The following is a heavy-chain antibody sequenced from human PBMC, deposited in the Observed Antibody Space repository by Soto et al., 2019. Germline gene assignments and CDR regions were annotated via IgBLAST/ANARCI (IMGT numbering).Heavy chain of an antibody. CDR1: GGSISSGDYY. CDR2: IYYSGST. D-gene: IGHD2-2*01. J-gene: IGHJ6*02. Sequence: SETLSLTCTVSGGSISSGDYYWSWIRQPPGKGLEWIGYIYYSGSTYYNPSLKSRVTISVDTSKNHFSLELSSVTAADTAIYYCRSSTSCYDESCVDVWGQGTMVTVSS. V-gene: IGHV4-30-4*01. CDR3: RSSTSCYDESCVDV.